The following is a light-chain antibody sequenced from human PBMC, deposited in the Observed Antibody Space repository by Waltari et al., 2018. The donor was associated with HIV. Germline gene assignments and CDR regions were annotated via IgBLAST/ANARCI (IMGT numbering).Light chain of an antibody. CDR2: GAS. CDR1: QSVSSN. CDR3: QQFNNWPYT. V-gene: IGKV3-15*01. Sequence: EIVMTQSQATLSVSPGERANLSCRASQSVSSNLAWYQQKPGQAPRPLIYGASTRATGIPARFGGSASGTEFTLTISSLQSEDFAVYYCQQFNNWPYTFGQGTKLEIK. J-gene: IGKJ2*01.